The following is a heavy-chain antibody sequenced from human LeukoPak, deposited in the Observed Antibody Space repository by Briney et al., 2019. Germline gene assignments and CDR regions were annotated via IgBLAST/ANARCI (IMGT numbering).Heavy chain of an antibody. J-gene: IGHJ3*02. CDR3: AHRRVTMIAVADAFDI. D-gene: IGHD3-22*01. CDR1: GFSLSTSGVG. V-gene: IGHV2-5*02. Sequence: SGPTLVNPTQTLTLTCTFSGFSLSTSGVGVGWIRQPPGKALEWLALIYWDDDKRYSPSLKSRLTITKDTSKNQVVLTMTNMDPVDTATYYCAHRRVTMIAVADAFDIWGQGTMVTVSS. CDR2: IYWDDDK.